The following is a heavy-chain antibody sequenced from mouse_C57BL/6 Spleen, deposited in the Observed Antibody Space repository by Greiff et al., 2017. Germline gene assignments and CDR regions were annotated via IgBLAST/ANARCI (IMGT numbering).Heavy chain of an antibody. J-gene: IGHJ4*01. CDR2: IYPGSGNT. D-gene: IGHD3-1*01. CDR3: ARELGGDY. Sequence: VQLQESGAELVRPGASVKLSCKASGYTFTDYYINWVKQRPGQGLEWIARIYPGSGNTYYNEKFKGKATLTAEKSSSTAYMQLSSLTSEDSAVYFCARELGGDYWGQGTSVTVSS. V-gene: IGHV1-76*01. CDR1: GYTFTDYY.